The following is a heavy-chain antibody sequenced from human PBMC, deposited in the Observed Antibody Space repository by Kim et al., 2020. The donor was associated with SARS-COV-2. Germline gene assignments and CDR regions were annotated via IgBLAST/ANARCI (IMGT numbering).Heavy chain of an antibody. V-gene: IGHV1-69*02. Sequence: YAQKFQGRVTITADKSTSTAYMELSSLRSEDTAVYYCASGSGYSGYDSNYWGQGTLVTVSS. CDR3: ASGSGYSGYDSNY. D-gene: IGHD5-12*01. J-gene: IGHJ4*02.